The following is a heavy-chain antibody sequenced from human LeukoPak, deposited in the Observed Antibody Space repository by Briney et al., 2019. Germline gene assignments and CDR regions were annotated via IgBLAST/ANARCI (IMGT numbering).Heavy chain of an antibody. CDR1: GGSISSSSYY. Sequence: SETLSLTCTVSGGSISSSSYYWSWIRQPPGKGLEWIGEINHSGSTNYNPSLKSRVTISVDTSKNQFSLKLSSVTAADTAVYYCARVKRFAMDVWGQGTTVTVSS. V-gene: IGHV4-39*07. CDR3: ARVKRFAMDV. J-gene: IGHJ6*02. D-gene: IGHD3-3*01. CDR2: INHSGST.